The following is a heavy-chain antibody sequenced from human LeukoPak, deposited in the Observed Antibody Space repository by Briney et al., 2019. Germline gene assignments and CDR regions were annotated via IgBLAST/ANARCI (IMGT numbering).Heavy chain of an antibody. D-gene: IGHD4-17*01. V-gene: IGHV3-53*01. CDR3: ARGGDYIPFDY. Sequence: GGSLRLSCAASGFTVSNDYMSWVRQAPGKGLEWVSVIYTGGSTYYADSVKGRFTISRDNSKNTLYLQMNSLRAEDTAVYYCARGGDYIPFDYWGQGTLVTVSS. CDR2: IYTGGST. CDR1: GFTVSNDY. J-gene: IGHJ4*02.